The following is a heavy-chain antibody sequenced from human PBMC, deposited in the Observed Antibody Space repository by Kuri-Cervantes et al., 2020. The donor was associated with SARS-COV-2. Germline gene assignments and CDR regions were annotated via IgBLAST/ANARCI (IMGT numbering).Heavy chain of an antibody. V-gene: IGHV4-59*01. CDR3: AREGSGWYGEDYYYYGMDV. D-gene: IGHD6-19*01. CDR2: IYYSGST. Sequence: CTVSGRCISSYYWSWIRQPPEKGLEWIGYIYYSGSTNYNPSLKSRVTISVDTSKNQFSLKLSSVTAADTAVYYCAREGSGWYGEDYYYYGMDVWGQGTTVTVSS. J-gene: IGHJ6*02. CDR1: GRCISSYY.